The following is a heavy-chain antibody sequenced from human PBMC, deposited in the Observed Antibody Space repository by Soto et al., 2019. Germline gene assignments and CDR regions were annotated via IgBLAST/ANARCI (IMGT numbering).Heavy chain of an antibody. D-gene: IGHD1-1*01. Sequence: SETLSLTCTVSGYSINSGYIWGCVRRPPGQGLEWIGSRYSTGTTYYNPSLRRRVKMSVDTSKNQLSLVLRSVTAADTAVYYCVARATVVNSPWFDPWGQGTQVTVSS. CDR3: VARATVVNSPWFDP. CDR2: RYSTGTT. V-gene: IGHV4-38-2*02. CDR1: GYSINSGYI. J-gene: IGHJ5*02.